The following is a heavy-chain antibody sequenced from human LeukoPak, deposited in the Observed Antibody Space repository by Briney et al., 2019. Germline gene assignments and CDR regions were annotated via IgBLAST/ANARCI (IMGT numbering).Heavy chain of an antibody. D-gene: IGHD4-17*01. CDR1: GGSISNYY. V-gene: IGHV4-4*07. J-gene: IGHJ5*02. CDR2: IYTSGSS. Sequence: SDTLSLTCTVSGGSISNYYWSWLRQPAGKGLEWLGRIYTSGSSNYNPSLKSRLTMSVDTSKNQFSLKLSSVTAAATAVYYCARVSYNDYGRPNWFDPWGLGTLVTVSA. CDR3: ARVSYNDYGRPNWFDP.